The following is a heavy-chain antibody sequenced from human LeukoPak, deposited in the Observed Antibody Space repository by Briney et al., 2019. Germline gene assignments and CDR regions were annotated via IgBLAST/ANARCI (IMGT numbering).Heavy chain of an antibody. V-gene: IGHV3-21*01. CDR3: ARDKNVVVVAANPDTFDI. Sequence: GVSLRLSCTASGFIFSSYSINWVRQAPGKGLEWVSSINSSSSDIYYADSVKGRFTISRDNAKNSLYLQMNSLRAEDTAEYYCARDKNVVVVAANPDTFDIWGQGTMVTASS. CDR1: GFIFSSYS. D-gene: IGHD2-15*01. CDR2: INSSSSDI. J-gene: IGHJ3*02.